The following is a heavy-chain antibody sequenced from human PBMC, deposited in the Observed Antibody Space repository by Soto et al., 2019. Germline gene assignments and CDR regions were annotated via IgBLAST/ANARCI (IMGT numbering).Heavy chain of an antibody. D-gene: IGHD3-22*01. V-gene: IGHV1-69*01. J-gene: IGHJ4*02. Sequence: QVQLVQSGAEVKKPGSSVKVSCKASGGTFSSYAISWVRQAPGQGLEWMGGIIPIFGTANYAQKFQGRVTITAAESTSQAYMELSSLRSEDKAVYYCARDYYDSSGYYYIFDYWGQGTLVTVSS. CDR2: IIPIFGTA. CDR1: GGTFSSYA. CDR3: ARDYYDSSGYYYIFDY.